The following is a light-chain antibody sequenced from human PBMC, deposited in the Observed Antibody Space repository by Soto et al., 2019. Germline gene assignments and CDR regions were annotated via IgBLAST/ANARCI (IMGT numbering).Light chain of an antibody. CDR3: QQYNNVTAWT. V-gene: IGKV3-15*01. CDR1: QSVSSN. J-gene: IGKJ1*01. Sequence: ILLTPPPSSLPGSSIRRATLCCSSSQSVSSNLAWYQQKPGQAPRLLIYGASTRATGIPARFSGSGSGTEFTLTISSLQSEEFAVYYCQQYNNVTAWTFGQGTKVDIK. CDR2: GAS.